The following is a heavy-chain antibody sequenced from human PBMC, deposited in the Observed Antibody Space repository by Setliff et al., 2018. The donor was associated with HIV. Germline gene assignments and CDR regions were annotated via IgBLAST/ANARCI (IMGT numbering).Heavy chain of an antibody. CDR1: GVSISSRNW. CDR2: INYSGNT. J-gene: IGHJ5*02. CDR3: AREYSGSGINFNPLT. D-gene: IGHD3-10*01. Sequence: ASETLSLTCAVSGVSISSRNWWSRVRQPPGKGLEWIGEINYSGNTNYNPSLKTRVTISVDKSKNQFFLNLKSVTAADTAVYFCAREYSGSGINFNPLTWGQGTLVTVTS. V-gene: IGHV4-4*02.